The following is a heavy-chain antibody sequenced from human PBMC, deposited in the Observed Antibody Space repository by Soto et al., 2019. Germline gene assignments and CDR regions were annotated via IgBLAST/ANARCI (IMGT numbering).Heavy chain of an antibody. J-gene: IGHJ3*02. CDR2: IYYSGST. V-gene: IGHV4-30-4*01. CDR3: AREFQYCISNSCYLDAFDI. Sequence: SETLSLTCTVSGGSISSGDYYWSWILHPPGKGLEWIGYIYYSGSTYYNPSLKSRVTISVDTSKNQFSLKLSSVTAADTAVYYCAREFQYCISNSCYLDAFDIWGQGTMVTVSS. D-gene: IGHD2-2*01. CDR1: GGSISSGDYY.